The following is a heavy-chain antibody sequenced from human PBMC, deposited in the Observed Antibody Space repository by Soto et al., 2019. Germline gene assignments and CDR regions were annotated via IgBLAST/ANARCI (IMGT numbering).Heavy chain of an antibody. D-gene: IGHD6-19*01. V-gene: IGHV1-24*01. CDR2: FDPEDGET. Sequence: VKVSCKVSGYTLTELSMHWVRQAPGKGLEWMGGFDPEDGETIYAQKFQGRVTMTEDTSTDTAYMELSSLRSEDTAVYYCATGRIAVAGTSGDIDYWGQGTLVTVSS. CDR3: ATGRIAVAGTSGDIDY. CDR1: GYTLTELS. J-gene: IGHJ4*02.